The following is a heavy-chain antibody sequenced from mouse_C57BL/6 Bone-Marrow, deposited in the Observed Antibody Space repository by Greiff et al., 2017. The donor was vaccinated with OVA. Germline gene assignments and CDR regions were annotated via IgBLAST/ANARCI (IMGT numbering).Heavy chain of an antibody. CDR1: GFTFSSYG. CDR2: ISSGGSYT. Sequence: EVQLVESGGDLVKPGGSLKLSCAASGFTFSSYGMSWVRQTPDKRLEWVATISSGGSYTYYPDSVKGRFTISRDHAKNTLYLQMSSLKSEDTAMYYCARHGDYGSFFDYWGRGTTLTVSS. V-gene: IGHV5-6*01. CDR3: ARHGDYGSFFDY. D-gene: IGHD1-1*01. J-gene: IGHJ2*01.